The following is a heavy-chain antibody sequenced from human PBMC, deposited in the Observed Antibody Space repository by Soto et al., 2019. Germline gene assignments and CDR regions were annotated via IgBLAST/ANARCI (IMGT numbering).Heavy chain of an antibody. CDR2: IYYSGTT. J-gene: IGHJ6*02. Sequence: QVQLQESGPGLVKPSQTLSLTCTVSGGSITSGGYYWSWIRQHPGKGLQWIGYIYYSGTTYYNPSLKSRVTISVDTSQTQFSLKLSSVTAADTAVYYCARVVRRGDGMDVWGQGTTVTVSS. V-gene: IGHV4-31*03. D-gene: IGHD2-2*01. CDR1: GGSITSGGYY. CDR3: ARVVRRGDGMDV.